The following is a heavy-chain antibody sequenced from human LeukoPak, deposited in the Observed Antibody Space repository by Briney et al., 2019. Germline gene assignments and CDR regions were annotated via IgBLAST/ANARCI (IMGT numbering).Heavy chain of an antibody. CDR3: ARDGIDMATFDY. CDR1: GDTFSSYA. D-gene: IGHD5-24*01. Sequence: ASVKVSCKASGDTFSSYAVSWVRQAPGQGLEWMGRIIPILDITNYAQKFQGRVTITADKSTSTVYMEVSSLRFEDTAVYYCARDGIDMATFDYWGQGTLVTVSS. CDR2: IIPILDIT. V-gene: IGHV1-69*04. J-gene: IGHJ4*02.